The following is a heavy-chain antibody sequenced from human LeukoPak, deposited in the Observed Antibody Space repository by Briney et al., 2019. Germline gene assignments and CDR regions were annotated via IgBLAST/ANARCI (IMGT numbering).Heavy chain of an antibody. CDR3: ARDLDYFDY. J-gene: IGHJ4*02. CDR1: GFAFSTFT. Sequence: GGSLRLSCAASGFAFSTFTMNWVRQAPGKGLEWVSSITSSGTNIYYTDSLKGRFTISRDNAKNSLHLQLNSLRAEDTAVYYCARDLDYFDYWGQGALVTVSS. CDR2: ITSSGTNI. V-gene: IGHV3-21*01.